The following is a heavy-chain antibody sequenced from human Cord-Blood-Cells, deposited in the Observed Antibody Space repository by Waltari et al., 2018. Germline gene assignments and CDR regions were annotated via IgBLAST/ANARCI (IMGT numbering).Heavy chain of an antibody. CDR1: GGSITSYY. J-gene: IGHJ2*01. V-gene: IGHV4-4*07. CDR2: IYTSGGT. CDR3: ARVLGTMVRGVPHWYFDL. D-gene: IGHD3-10*01. Sequence: QVQLQESGPGLVKPSETLSLTCTVSGGSITSYYWSWIRHPAGMGLEWIGRIYTSGGTNYNPARQLRVTMSVDTSKNPCSLKLRSVAAADPAVYYCARVLGTMVRGVPHWYFDLWGRGTLFTVSS.